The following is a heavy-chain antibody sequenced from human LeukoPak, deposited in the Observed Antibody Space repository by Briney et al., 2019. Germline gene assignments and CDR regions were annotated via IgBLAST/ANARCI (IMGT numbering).Heavy chain of an antibody. D-gene: IGHD3-9*01. CDR3: ARAKIVTGYYVAAADN. V-gene: IGHV1-2*02. CDR2: INPNIGGT. J-gene: IGHJ4*02. CDR1: GYTSTGYS. Sequence: GASLRLSCTASGYTSTGYSMRWVRQAPGQGLERMLWINPNIGGTNYAQNFQVRLTITRATSISTASIDLSRLRSDETAVYYCARAKIVTGYYVAAADNWGQGTLVTVSS.